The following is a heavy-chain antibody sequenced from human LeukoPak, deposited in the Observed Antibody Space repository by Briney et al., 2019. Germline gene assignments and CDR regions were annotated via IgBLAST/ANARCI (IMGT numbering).Heavy chain of an antibody. V-gene: IGHV1-8*01. CDR3: ARGLTWTYYYGSGSYSGAH. J-gene: IGHJ4*02. CDR2: MNPNSGNT. Sequence: ASVKVSCKASGYTFTSYDINWVRQATEQGLEWMGWMNPNSGNTGYAQKFQGRVTMTRNTSISTAYMELSSLRSEDTAVYYCARGLTWTYYYGSGSYSGAHWGQGTLVTVSS. CDR1: GYTFTSYD. D-gene: IGHD3-10*01.